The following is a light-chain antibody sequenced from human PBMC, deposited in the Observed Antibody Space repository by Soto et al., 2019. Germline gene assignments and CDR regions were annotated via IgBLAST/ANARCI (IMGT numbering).Light chain of an antibody. V-gene: IGKV1-5*03. J-gene: IGKJ1*01. CDR1: QSISSW. CDR3: QRWVYDMWT. Sequence: DIHLTQSPSTLSASVGDRVTITCRASQSISSWLAWYQQKPGKAPKLLIYKASTLESGVPSRFSGSGSGTEFTLTISSLQPDDFATYYCQRWVYDMWTFGQGTKVEIK. CDR2: KAS.